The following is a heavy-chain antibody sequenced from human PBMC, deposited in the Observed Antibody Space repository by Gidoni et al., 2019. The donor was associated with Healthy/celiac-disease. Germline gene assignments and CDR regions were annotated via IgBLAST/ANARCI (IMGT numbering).Heavy chain of an antibody. D-gene: IGHD1-1*01. CDR3: ATEKSGRLSGIPY. CDR1: GGSFSGYY. CDR2: INHSGST. Sequence: QVQLQQWGAGLLKPSETLSLTCAVYGGSFSGYYWSWIRQPPGKGLEWIGEINHSGSTNYNPSLKSRVTISVDTSKNQFSLKLSSVTAADTAVYYCATEKSGRLSGIPYWGQGTLVTVSS. V-gene: IGHV4-34*01. J-gene: IGHJ4*02.